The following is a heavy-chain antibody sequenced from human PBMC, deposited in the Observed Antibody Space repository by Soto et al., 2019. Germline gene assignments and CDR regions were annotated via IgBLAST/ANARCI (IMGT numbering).Heavy chain of an antibody. V-gene: IGHV3-23*01. Sequence: EVQLWESGGGLVQPGGSLRLSCAVSGFTFSSHVMSWVRQAPGKGLEWVSAISGTGGTYYADSVKGRFTISRDNSKNALYLQMNNLRYEHTAVYYCAKDRRGAYCSGGICYSPDYWGQGTLVSVSS. J-gene: IGHJ4*02. CDR2: ISGTGGT. CDR1: GFTFSSHV. D-gene: IGHD2-15*01. CDR3: AKDRRGAYCSGGICYSPDY.